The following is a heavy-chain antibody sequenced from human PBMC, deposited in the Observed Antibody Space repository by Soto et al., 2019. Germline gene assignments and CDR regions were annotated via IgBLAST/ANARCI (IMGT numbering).Heavy chain of an antibody. CDR2: ISAYNGNT. V-gene: IGHV1-18*01. CDR1: GYTFTSYG. CDR3: AREGVVVVAATSDGAFDI. D-gene: IGHD2-15*01. Sequence: QVQLVQSGAEVKKPGASVKISCKASGYTFTSYGISWVRQAPGQGLEWMGWISAYNGNTNYAQKLLGRVTMTTDTSTSTANMELRSLRSDDTAVYYCAREGVVVVAATSDGAFDIRGQGPMVTLSS. J-gene: IGHJ3*02.